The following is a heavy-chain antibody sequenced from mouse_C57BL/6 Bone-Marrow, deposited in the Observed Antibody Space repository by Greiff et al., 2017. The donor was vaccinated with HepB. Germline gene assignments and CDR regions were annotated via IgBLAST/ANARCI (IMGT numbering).Heavy chain of an antibody. V-gene: IGHV1-52*01. J-gene: IGHJ2*01. CDR2: IDPSDSET. D-gene: IGHD1-1*01. CDR3: AGCDYYGSSVDY. Sequence: QVQLQQPGAELVRPGSSVKLSCKASGYTFTSYWMHWVKQRPIQGLEWIGNIDPSDSETHYNQKFKDKATLTVDKSSSTAYMQLSSLTSEDSAVYYGAGCDYYGSSVDYWGQGTTLTVSS. CDR1: GYTFTSYW.